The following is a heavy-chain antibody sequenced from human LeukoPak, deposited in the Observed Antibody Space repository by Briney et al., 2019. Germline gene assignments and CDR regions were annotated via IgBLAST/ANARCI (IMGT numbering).Heavy chain of an antibody. D-gene: IGHD6-6*01. Sequence: ASVKVSCKASGYTFSGYGFSWVRQAPGQGLEWMGWISAYNGNTKYAQKYQGRVTMTRDTSISTAYMELSRLRSDDTAVYYCARGDSSSSRDSSDYWGQGTLVTVSS. V-gene: IGHV1-18*01. J-gene: IGHJ4*02. CDR2: ISAYNGNT. CDR3: ARGDSSSSRDSSDY. CDR1: GYTFSGYG.